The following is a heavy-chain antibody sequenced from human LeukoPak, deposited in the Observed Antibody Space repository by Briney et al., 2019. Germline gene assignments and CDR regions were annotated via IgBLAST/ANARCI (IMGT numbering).Heavy chain of an antibody. Sequence: TSETLSLTCAVSGYSISSGYYWGWIRQPPGKGLEWIGSIYYSGSTYYNPSLKSRVTISVDTSKNQFSLKLSSVTAADTAVYYCARRYYYDSSGYYHDYWGQGTLVTVSS. CDR2: IYYSGST. V-gene: IGHV4-38-2*01. CDR3: ARRYYYDSSGYYHDY. J-gene: IGHJ4*02. CDR1: GYSISSGYY. D-gene: IGHD3-22*01.